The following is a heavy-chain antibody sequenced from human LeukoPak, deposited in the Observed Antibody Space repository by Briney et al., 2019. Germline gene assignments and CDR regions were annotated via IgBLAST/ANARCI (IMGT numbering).Heavy chain of an antibody. CDR1: GGSISGYY. CDR2: IYYTGTT. D-gene: IGHD4-17*01. Sequence: SETLSLTCSVSGGSISGYYWSWIRQPPGQGLEWIGYIYYTGTTSYNPSLKSRVTISVDTSKNQFSLKLTSVTAADTAVYYCARDVTVGDYAFDYWGQGTLVTVSS. J-gene: IGHJ4*02. CDR3: ARDVTVGDYAFDY. V-gene: IGHV4-59*01.